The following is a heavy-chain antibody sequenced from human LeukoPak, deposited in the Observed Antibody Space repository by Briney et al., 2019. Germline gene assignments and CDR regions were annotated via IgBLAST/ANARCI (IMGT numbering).Heavy chain of an antibody. CDR3: AGGSEYTSGRYYFDY. CDR2: TYFKSKWYN. D-gene: IGHD5-18*01. J-gene: IGHJ4*02. Sequence: SQTLSLTCALSGDSVSSNVATWNWIRQSPSRGLEWLRRTYFKSKWYNDHAISVKSRITINPDTSKNQFSLQLSSVTPEDTAVYFCAGGSEYTSGRYYFDYWGQGILVTVSS. CDR1: GDSVSSNVAT. V-gene: IGHV6-1*01.